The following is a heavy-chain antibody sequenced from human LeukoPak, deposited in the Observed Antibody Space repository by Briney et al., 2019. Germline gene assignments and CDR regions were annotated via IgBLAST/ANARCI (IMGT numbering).Heavy chain of an antibody. D-gene: IGHD1-14*01. CDR3: ARGKTFRTWYFQH. CDR1: GYTFTSYD. J-gene: IGHJ1*01. CDR2: INPSGGST. Sequence: ASVKVSCKASGYTFTSYDINWVRQAPGQGLEWMGIINPSGGSTSYAQKFQGRVTMTRDTSTSTVYTELSSLRSEDTAVYYCARGKTFRTWYFQHWGQGTLVTVSS. V-gene: IGHV1-46*01.